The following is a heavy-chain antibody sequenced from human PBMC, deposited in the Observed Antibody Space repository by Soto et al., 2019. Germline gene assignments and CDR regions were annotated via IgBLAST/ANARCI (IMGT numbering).Heavy chain of an antibody. CDR2: INPNGGGT. V-gene: IGHV1-2*02. Sequence: QVQLVQSGTEVKKPGASVKVSCKTSGYTFTDYYIHWVRQAPGQGLEWLGWINPNGGGTNYEQNFQGRVTMTRDTSIRTAYMELSRLSSDDTAVYYCASDPADTAIDLDSWGQGTLVTVSS. CDR3: ASDPADTAIDLDS. D-gene: IGHD5-18*01. CDR1: GYTFTDYY. J-gene: IGHJ4*02.